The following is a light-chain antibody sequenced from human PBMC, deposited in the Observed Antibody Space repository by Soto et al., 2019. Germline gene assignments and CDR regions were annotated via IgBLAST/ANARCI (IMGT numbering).Light chain of an antibody. CDR3: QQLNSYPQVT. V-gene: IGKV1-9*01. Sequence: IQLTQSPSSLSASVGDRVTITCRASQGISSYLAWYHQKPGNAPKLLIYAASTLQSGVPSRFSGSGSGTDFTLTISSLQPEDFATYYCQQLNSYPQVTFGQGTRLEIK. CDR1: QGISSY. J-gene: IGKJ5*01. CDR2: AAS.